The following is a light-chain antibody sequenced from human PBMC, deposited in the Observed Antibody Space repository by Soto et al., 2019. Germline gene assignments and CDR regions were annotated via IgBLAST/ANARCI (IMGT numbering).Light chain of an antibody. CDR3: QQYTSSPLT. CDR1: QSVSSTH. J-gene: IGKJ5*01. V-gene: IGKV3-20*01. Sequence: EIVLTQSPGTLSLSPGEIATLSCRASQSVSSTHLAWYRQKAGQAPRLLIYGASSRATGIPDRFSGSGSGTDFTLTISRLEPEDFAVYYCQQYTSSPLTFGQGTRLEIK. CDR2: GAS.